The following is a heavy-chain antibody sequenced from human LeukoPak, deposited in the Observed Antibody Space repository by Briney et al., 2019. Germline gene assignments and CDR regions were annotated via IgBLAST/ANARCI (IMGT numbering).Heavy chain of an antibody. J-gene: IGHJ4*02. CDR2: ISGTGGST. V-gene: IGHV3-23*01. Sequence: PGGSLRLSCAASGFTFSSYAMSWVRQAPGKGLEWVSTISGTGGSTSYADSVKGRFTISRDNSKNTLYLQMNSLRAEDTAVYYCAEDWAGYFPYWGQGTLVTVSS. CDR3: AEDWAGYFPY. CDR1: GFTFSSYA. D-gene: IGHD3/OR15-3a*01.